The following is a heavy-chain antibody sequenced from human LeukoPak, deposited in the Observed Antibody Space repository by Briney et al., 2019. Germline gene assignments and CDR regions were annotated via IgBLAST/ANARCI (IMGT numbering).Heavy chain of an antibody. CDR3: ARLSTNSLMGGGYYIDY. D-gene: IGHD2-8*01. CDR1: GGSISSSSYY. V-gene: IGHV4-39*07. J-gene: IGHJ4*02. Sequence: PSETLSLTCTVSGGSISSSSYYWGCIPQPPGKGLEWIGSIYYSGSTYYNPSLKSRVTISVDTSKHQFSLKLSSVTAADTAVYYCARLSTNSLMGGGYYIDYWGQGTLVTVSS. CDR2: IYYSGST.